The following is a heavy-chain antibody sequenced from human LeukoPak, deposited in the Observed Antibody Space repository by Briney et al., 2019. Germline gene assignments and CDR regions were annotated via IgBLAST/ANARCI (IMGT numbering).Heavy chain of an antibody. Sequence: ASVKVSCKAYGYKFRDHYIHWVRQAPGQGLEYLGWINPNSGDTNYAQKFQGRVTLIRDTSIDTAYLHLDSLTSDYTAVYFCARGYFGDYVLDTWGQGSRVTVTS. CDR3: ARGYFGDYVLDT. J-gene: IGHJ5*02. CDR2: INPNSGDT. D-gene: IGHD4-17*01. V-gene: IGHV1-2*02. CDR1: GYKFRDHY.